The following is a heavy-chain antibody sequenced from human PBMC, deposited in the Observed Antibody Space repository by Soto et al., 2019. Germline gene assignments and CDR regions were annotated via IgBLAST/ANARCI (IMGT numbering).Heavy chain of an antibody. J-gene: IGHJ4*02. D-gene: IGHD4-17*01. CDR2: MNPNSGNT. CDR1: GYTFTSYD. V-gene: IGHV1-8*01. Sequence: SVKXSCKASGYTFTSYDINWVRQATGQGLXWMGWMNPNSGNTGYAXKFQGRVTMTRNTSISTAYMELSSLRSEDTAVYYCARTLYGDNVDYWGQGTLVTVSS. CDR3: ARTLYGDNVDY.